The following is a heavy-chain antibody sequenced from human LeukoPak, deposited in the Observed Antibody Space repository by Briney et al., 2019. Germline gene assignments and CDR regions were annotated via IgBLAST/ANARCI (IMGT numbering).Heavy chain of an antibody. V-gene: IGHV3-7*01. CDR1: GFTFSSYW. CDR2: MNHDGSEK. J-gene: IGHJ4*02. CDR3: ARGCSRGEESYYYDSSGYYEFGTYYFDY. Sequence: GGSLRLSCAASGFTFSSYWMNWVRQAPGKGLEWVANMNHDGSEKYYVDSVKGRFTISRDNAKNSLYLQMNSLRAEDTAVYYCARGCSRGEESYYYDSSGYYEFGTYYFDYWGQGTLVTVSS. D-gene: IGHD3-22*01.